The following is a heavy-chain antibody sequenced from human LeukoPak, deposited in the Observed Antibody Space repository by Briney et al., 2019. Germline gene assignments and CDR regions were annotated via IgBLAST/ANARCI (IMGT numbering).Heavy chain of an antibody. D-gene: IGHD5-18*01. CDR3: ASRYSYGLYYFDY. Sequence: SETLSLTCTVSGGSISSGSYYWSWIRQPAGKGLEWIGRIYTSGSTNYNPSLKSRVTISLDTSKNQFSLKLSSVTAADTAVYYCASRYSYGLYYFDYWGQGTLVTVSS. V-gene: IGHV4-61*02. J-gene: IGHJ4*02. CDR1: GGSISSGSYY. CDR2: IYTSGST.